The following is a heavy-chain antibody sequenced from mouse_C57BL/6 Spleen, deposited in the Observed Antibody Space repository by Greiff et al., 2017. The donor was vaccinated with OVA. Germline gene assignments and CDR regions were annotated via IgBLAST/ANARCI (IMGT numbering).Heavy chain of an antibody. CDR2: INYDGSST. CDR3: ARDNRALDY. CDR1: GFTFSDYY. D-gene: IGHD3-1*01. V-gene: IGHV5-16*01. J-gene: IGHJ2*01. Sequence: EVKLVESEGGLVQPGSSMKLSCTASGFTFSDYYMAWVRQVPEKGLEWVANINYDGSSTYYLDSLKSRFIISRDTAKNILYLQMSSLKSEDTATYYCARDNRALDYWGQGTTLTVSS.